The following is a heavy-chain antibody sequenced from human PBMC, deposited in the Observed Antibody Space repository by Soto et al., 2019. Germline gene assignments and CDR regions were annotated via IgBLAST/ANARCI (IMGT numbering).Heavy chain of an antibody. J-gene: IGHJ5*02. Sequence: SENLFPTSPVLCGSIRSSDFFWGWICQRPGKGLEWIGSIYYSGSTSYNPSLKSRVTISVDTSKNQFSLKLSSVTAADTAVYYCARHKIHSSSWYHNWVEPWGKGTLVTVS. CDR2: IYYSGST. CDR3: ARHKIHSSSWYHNWVEP. V-gene: IGHV4-39*01. D-gene: IGHD6-13*01. CDR1: CGSIRSSDFF.